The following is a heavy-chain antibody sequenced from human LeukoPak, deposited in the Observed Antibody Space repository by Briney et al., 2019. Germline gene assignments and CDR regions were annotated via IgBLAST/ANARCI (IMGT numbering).Heavy chain of an antibody. J-gene: IGHJ4*02. V-gene: IGHV4-39*01. D-gene: IGHD3-16*02. Sequence: NPSQTLSLTCTVSGGSISSGDYYWSWIRQPPGKGLEWIGSIYYSGSTYYNPSLKSRVTISVDTSKNQFSLKLSSVTAADTAVYYCARHTFDYVWGSYRLFDYWGQGTLVTVSS. CDR1: GGSISSGDYY. CDR2: IYYSGST. CDR3: ARHTFDYVWGSYRLFDY.